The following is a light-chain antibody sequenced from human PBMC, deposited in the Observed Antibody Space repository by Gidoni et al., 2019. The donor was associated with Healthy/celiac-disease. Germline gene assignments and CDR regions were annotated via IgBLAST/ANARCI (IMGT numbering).Light chain of an antibody. CDR3: QQYGSSPYT. V-gene: IGKV3-20*01. CDR2: GAS. J-gene: IGKJ2*01. Sequence: IVLTHSPGTQSLSPGERATLSCRASQSVSSSYLAWYQQKPGQAPRLLIHGASSRATDIPDRFSGSGSGTDFTLTITRLEPEDFAVYYCQQYGSSPYTFGQGTKLEIK. CDR1: QSVSSSY.